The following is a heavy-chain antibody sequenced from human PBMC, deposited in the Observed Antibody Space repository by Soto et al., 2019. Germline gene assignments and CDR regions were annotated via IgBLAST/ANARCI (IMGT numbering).Heavy chain of an antibody. CDR1: GFTFSHVW. J-gene: IGHJ3*02. Sequence: VQLVESGGGLEKPGGALRLSCAGSGFTFSHVWMSWVRQTPGKGLEWVGRIKRKIDGETIDYAAPVKGRFTSSRDDSKDTLYLQMNSLKTEDTAVYYCATEASCSSTNCPRDFDIWGQWSVATVSS. CDR3: ATEASCSSTNCPRDFDI. CDR2: IKRKIDGETI. D-gene: IGHD2-2*01. V-gene: IGHV3-15*01.